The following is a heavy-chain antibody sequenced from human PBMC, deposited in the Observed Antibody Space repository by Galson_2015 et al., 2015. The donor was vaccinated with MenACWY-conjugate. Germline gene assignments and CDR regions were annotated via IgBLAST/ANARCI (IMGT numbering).Heavy chain of an antibody. CDR3: ARVVRVRLTVSVPYYFDR. D-gene: IGHD3-16*01. V-gene: IGHV3-7*03. CDR2: IKDDGSQK. Sequence: SLRLSCAASGFTLSHYWMSWVRQAPGKGLEWLANIKDDGSQKYHIDSVKGRFTISRDNGKNSLYLQMTSVRVEDTAVYYCARVVRVRLTVSVPYYFDRWGQGTLVTVSS. CDR1: GFTLSHYW. J-gene: IGHJ4*02.